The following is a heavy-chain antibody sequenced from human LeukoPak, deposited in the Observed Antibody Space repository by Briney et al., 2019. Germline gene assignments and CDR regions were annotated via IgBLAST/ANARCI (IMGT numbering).Heavy chain of an antibody. CDR2: INPNSGGT. CDR1: GYTFTGYY. D-gene: IGHD1-1*01. Sequence: ASAKVSCKASGYTFTGYYMHWVRQAPGQGLEWMGWINPNSGGTNYAQKFQGRVTMTRDTSISTAYMELSRLRSDDTAVYYCAREPPRYWNDGDYYYYGMDVWGQGTTVTVSS. J-gene: IGHJ6*02. V-gene: IGHV1-2*02. CDR3: AREPPRYWNDGDYYYYGMDV.